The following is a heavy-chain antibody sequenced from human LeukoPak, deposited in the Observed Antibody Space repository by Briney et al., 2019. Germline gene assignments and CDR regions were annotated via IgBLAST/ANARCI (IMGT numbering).Heavy chain of an antibody. CDR3: AKDWGSSGWYNYFDP. Sequence: PGTSLRLSCAVSGFTISSHGMHWVRQSPGKGREWVAMISYDGNSKYYGDSVKGRFTISRDNSKNTLYLQMDSLRTEDTAVYYCAKDWGSSGWYNYFDPWGQGTLVTVSS. D-gene: IGHD6-19*01. J-gene: IGHJ5*02. CDR2: ISYDGNSK. CDR1: GFTISSHG. V-gene: IGHV3-30*18.